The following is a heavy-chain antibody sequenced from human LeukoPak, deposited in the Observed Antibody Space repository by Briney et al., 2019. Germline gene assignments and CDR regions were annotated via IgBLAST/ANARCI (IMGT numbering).Heavy chain of an antibody. J-gene: IGHJ4*02. Sequence: PGGSLRLSCAASGFTFSSYEMNWVRQAPGKGLEWVSYISSSGSTIYYADSVKGRFTISRDNAKNSLYLQMNSLRAEDTAVYYCARGEITGTGFDYWGQGTLVTVSP. CDR2: ISSSGSTI. D-gene: IGHD1-7*01. V-gene: IGHV3-48*03. CDR1: GFTFSSYE. CDR3: ARGEITGTGFDY.